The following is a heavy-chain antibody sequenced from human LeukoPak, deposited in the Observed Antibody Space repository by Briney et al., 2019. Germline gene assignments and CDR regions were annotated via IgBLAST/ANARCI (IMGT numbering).Heavy chain of an antibody. V-gene: IGHV4-39*07. D-gene: IGHD6-13*01. CDR1: GGSISSSSYY. CDR3: ARLQQRVVDY. CDR2: IYYSGST. Sequence: SETLSLTCTVSGGSISSSSYYWGWIRQPPGKGLEWIGSIYYSGSTYYNPSLKSRVTISVDTSKNQFSLKLSSVTAADTAAYYCARLQQRVVDYWGQGTLVTVSS. J-gene: IGHJ4*02.